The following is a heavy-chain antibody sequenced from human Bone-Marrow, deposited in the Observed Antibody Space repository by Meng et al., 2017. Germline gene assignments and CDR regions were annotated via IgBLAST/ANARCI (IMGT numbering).Heavy chain of an antibody. D-gene: IGHD5-24*01. CDR3: ARDSVEMATIGYGMDV. CDR2: IYSGGST. Sequence: GALRLSCAASGFTVSSNYMSWVRQAPGKGLEWVSVIYSGGSTYYADSVKGRFTISRHNSKNTLYLQMNSLRAEDTAVYYCARDSVEMATIGYGMDVWGQGTTVTVAS. V-gene: IGHV3-53*04. CDR1: GFTVSSNY. J-gene: IGHJ6*02.